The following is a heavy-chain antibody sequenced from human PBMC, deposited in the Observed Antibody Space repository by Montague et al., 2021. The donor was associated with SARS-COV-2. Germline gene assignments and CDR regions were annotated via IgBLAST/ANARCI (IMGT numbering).Heavy chain of an antibody. Sequence: SETLSLTCTVSGVSVTDYYWSWIRQPPGKGLEWVGDVLYNKGTNFNPSLKSRVAISVDTSKNQFSLRLTSVTAADTAFYYCVRYPHYDGLNGPLDFWDQGTLVTVSS. D-gene: IGHD3-9*01. J-gene: IGHJ4*02. CDR2: VLYNKGT. V-gene: IGHV4-59*08. CDR1: GVSVTDYY. CDR3: VRYPHYDGLNGPLDF.